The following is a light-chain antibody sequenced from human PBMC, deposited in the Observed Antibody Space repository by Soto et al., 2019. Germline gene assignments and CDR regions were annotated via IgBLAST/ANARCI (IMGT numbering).Light chain of an antibody. J-gene: IGLJ1*01. Sequence: QSVLTQPPSASGSPGQSVAISCTGTSSDVGGYNSVSWYQQYPGRAPKLIISEVNKRPSGVPDRFSGSKSGNTASLTVSGLQTEDEADYYCTSYAGGNKVFGTGTKVTVL. CDR2: EVN. CDR3: TSYAGGNKV. V-gene: IGLV2-8*01. CDR1: SSDVGGYNS.